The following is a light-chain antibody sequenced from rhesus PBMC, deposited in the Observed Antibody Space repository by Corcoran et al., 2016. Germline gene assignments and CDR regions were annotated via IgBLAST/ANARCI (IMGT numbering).Light chain of an antibody. CDR2: EVS. J-gene: IGKJ1*01. CDR3: MQGIEFPWT. Sequence: DIVMTQTPLSLPVTPGEPASISCRFSQSPLDSEDGNTYLDWYLQKPGKSPQLLIYEVSNRASGVPDRFSGSGSDTDFTLKISRVEAEDVWVYYCMQGIEFPWTFGKGTKMEIK. V-gene: IGKV2-104*02. CDR1: QSPLDSEDGNTY.